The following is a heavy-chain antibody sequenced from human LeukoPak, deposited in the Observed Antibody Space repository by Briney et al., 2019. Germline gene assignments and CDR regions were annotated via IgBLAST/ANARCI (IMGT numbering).Heavy chain of an antibody. Sequence: SGGSLRLSCVASGFIVSSYYMTWVRQAPGKGLEWVSVIYSGGSTYYADSVKGRVAISRDNSKNTVFLQMNSVRAEDTAVYFCARDTVAGPYYFDYWGQGTLVTVSS. CDR3: ARDTVAGPYYFDY. CDR2: IYSGGST. CDR1: GFIVSSYY. D-gene: IGHD6-19*01. J-gene: IGHJ4*02. V-gene: IGHV3-66*01.